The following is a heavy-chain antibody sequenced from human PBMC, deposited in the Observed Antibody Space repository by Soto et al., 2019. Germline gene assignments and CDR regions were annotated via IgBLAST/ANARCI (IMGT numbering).Heavy chain of an antibody. CDR2: INHSGST. V-gene: IGHV4-34*01. CDR1: GGSFSGYY. D-gene: IGHD6-6*01. J-gene: IGHJ3*02. Sequence: SETLSLTCAVYGGSFSGYYWSWIRQPPGKGLEWIGEINHSGSTNYNPSLKSRVTISVDTSKNQFSLKLSSVTAADTAVYYCARGPDSSSSRSWEAFDIWGQGTMVTVSS. CDR3: ARGPDSSSSRSWEAFDI.